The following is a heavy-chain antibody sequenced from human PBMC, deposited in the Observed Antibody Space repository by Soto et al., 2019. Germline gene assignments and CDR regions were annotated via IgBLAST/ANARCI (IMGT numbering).Heavy chain of an antibody. J-gene: IGHJ3*02. Sequence: PGGSLRLSCAASGFPFSSYWMSWVRQAPGKGLEWVANIKQDGSEKYYVDSVKGRFTISRDNAKNSLYLQMNSLRAEDTAVYYCARDLGSGSYPDAFDIWGQGTMVTVSS. CDR3: ARDLGSGSYPDAFDI. V-gene: IGHV3-7*05. CDR2: IKQDGSEK. CDR1: GFPFSSYW. D-gene: IGHD1-26*01.